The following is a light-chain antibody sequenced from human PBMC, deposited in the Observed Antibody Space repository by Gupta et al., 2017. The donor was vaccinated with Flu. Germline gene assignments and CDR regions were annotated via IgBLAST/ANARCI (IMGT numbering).Light chain of an antibody. CDR1: SSASGGYNY. CDR2: EVR. Sequence: QSVTISLTGSSSASGGYNYGSGYQQHPGNDPNLIIYEVRGRSAGGPDRFSGSKTGNTATLTVAVLQAEDEDDYYCGSGAGGSYVFGTGTKVTVL. CDR3: GSGAGGSYV. V-gene: IGLV2-8*01. J-gene: IGLJ1*01.